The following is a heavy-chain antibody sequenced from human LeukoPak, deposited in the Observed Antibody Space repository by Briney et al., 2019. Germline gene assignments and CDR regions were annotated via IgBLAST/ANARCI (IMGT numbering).Heavy chain of an antibody. CDR2: TYYRSKWYN. J-gene: IGHJ4*02. V-gene: IGHV6-1*01. Sequence: SQTLSLTCAISGDSVSSDSVTWNWIRQSPSRGLEWLGRTYYRSKWYNDYAVSVKGRISINPDTSKNQFSLQLNSVTPEDTAVFYCARATAGRFDYWGQGTLVTVSS. CDR3: ARATAGRFDY. CDR1: GDSVSSDSVT.